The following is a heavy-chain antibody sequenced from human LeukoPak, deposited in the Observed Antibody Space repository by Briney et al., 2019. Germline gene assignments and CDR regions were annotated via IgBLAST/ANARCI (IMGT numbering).Heavy chain of an antibody. CDR1: GGSISSGDYY. Sequence: SQTLSLTXTVSGGSISSGDYYWSWIRQPPGKGLEWIGYIYYSGSTYYNPSLKSRVTISVDTSKNQFSLKLSSVTAADTAVYYCARDRTGVYSDYWAREPWSPSPQ. V-gene: IGHV4-30-4*08. D-gene: IGHD7-27*01. J-gene: IGHJ4*02. CDR3: ARDRTGVYSDY. CDR2: IYYSGST.